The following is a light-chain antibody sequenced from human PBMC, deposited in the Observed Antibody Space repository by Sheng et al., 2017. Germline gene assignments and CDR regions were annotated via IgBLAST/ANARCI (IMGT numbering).Light chain of an antibody. V-gene: IGKV1-NL1*01. Sequence: DIQMTQSPPSLSASVGDRVTITCRARQAIRNSLAWYQQKPGKAPKLLLYAASTLNSGVPSKFSGRGSGTDYTLTISNLQPEDIATYYCQQYDNLPYTFGQGTKLEIK. CDR1: QAIRNS. J-gene: IGKJ2*01. CDR2: AAS. CDR3: QQYDNLPYT.